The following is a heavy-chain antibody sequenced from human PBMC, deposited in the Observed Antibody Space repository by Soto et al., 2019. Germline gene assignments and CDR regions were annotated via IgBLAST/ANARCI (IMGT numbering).Heavy chain of an antibody. V-gene: IGHV4-59*01. CDR3: ASRLHSETGFSSGWYFFDY. Sequence: QVQLQESGTGLVKPSETLSLTCTASGASISSYYWSWMRQPPGKGLEWIGYIYSSRSTNYNPSLKGRVSISLATSTNQFYMRLRAVSAADTAMYYYASRLHSETGFSSGWYFFDYWGQGTLVTVSS. CDR2: IYSSRST. D-gene: IGHD6-19*01. J-gene: IGHJ4*02. CDR1: GASISSYY.